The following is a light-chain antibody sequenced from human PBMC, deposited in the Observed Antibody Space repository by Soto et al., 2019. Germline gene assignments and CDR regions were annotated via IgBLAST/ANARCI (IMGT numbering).Light chain of an antibody. J-gene: IGKJ3*01. CDR1: QSVLYSSNNKNY. V-gene: IGKV4-1*01. CDR2: WAS. Sequence: DIVMTQSPDSLAVSLGERATINCKSSQSVLYSSNNKNYLAWYQQKPGQPPKLLIYWASTRESGVPDRFSGSGSGIDFTLTISSLQAEDVAVYYCQQYYSTPLTFGPGTRVAIK. CDR3: QQYYSTPLT.